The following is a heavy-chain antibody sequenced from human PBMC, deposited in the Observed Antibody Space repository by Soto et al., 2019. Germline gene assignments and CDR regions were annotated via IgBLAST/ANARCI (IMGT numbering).Heavy chain of an antibody. D-gene: IGHD2-15*01. J-gene: IGHJ4*02. CDR1: GYTFTSYY. CDR2: INPSGGST. V-gene: IGHV1-46*01. CDR3: AREIPDCSGGSCFHRPYSSGWPGAY. Sequence: QVQLVQSGAEVKKPGASVKVSCKASGYTFTSYYMHWVRQAPGQGLEWMGIINPSGGSTSYAQKVQRRVTMTRDPSTSTVYMELSSLRSEDTAVYYCAREIPDCSGGSCFHRPYSSGWPGAYWGQGTLVTVSS.